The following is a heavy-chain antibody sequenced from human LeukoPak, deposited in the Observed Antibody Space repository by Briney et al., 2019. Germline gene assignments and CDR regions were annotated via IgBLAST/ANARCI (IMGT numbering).Heavy chain of an antibody. J-gene: IGHJ4*02. D-gene: IGHD3-16*01. CDR1: GGTFSSYA. Sequence: ASVKVSCKASGGTFSSYAISWVRQAPGQGLEWMGGIIPIFGTANYAQKFQGRVTITADESTSTAYMELSSLRSEDTAVYYCARGKHMITLGGPNYYWGQGTLVTVSS. CDR2: IIPIFGTA. V-gene: IGHV1-69*13. CDR3: ARGKHMITLGGPNYY.